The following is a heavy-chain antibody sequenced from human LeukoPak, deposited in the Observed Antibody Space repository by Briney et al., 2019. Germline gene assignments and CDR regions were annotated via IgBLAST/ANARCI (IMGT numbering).Heavy chain of an antibody. V-gene: IGHV1-18*01. CDR2: ISAYNGNT. J-gene: IGHJ4*02. Sequence: ASVTVSCKASGYTFTSYGISWVRQAPGQGLEWMGWISAYNGNTNYAQKLQGRVTMTTDTSTSTAYMELRSLRSDDTAVYYCARRFNYYGSGSYDYWGQGTLVTVSS. D-gene: IGHD3-10*01. CDR3: ARRFNYYGSGSYDY. CDR1: GYTFTSYG.